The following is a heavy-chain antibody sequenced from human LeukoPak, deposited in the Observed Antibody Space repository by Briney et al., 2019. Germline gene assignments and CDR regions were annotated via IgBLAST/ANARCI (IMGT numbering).Heavy chain of an antibody. D-gene: IGHD3/OR15-3a*01. CDR3: ARDRTGAHMG. Sequence: GGSLRLSCAASGFTVSSNYMSWVRQAPGKGLEWVSVTYSGGSTYYADSVKGRFTISRDNSKNTLYLQMNSLRAEDTAVYYCARDRTGAHMGWGQGTLVTVSS. CDR2: TYSGGST. V-gene: IGHV3-66*01. CDR1: GFTVSSNY. J-gene: IGHJ4*02.